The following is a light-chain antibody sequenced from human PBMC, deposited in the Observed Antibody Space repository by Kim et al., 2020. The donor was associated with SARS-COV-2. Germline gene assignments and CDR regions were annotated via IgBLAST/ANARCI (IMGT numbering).Light chain of an antibody. CDR3: QSYDSSLSGRV. J-gene: IGLJ3*02. CDR2: GNS. V-gene: IGLV1-40*01. Sequence: ISCTGSSSNIGAGYDVHWYQQLRGTAPKLLVYGNSNRPAGVPDRFSGSKSGTSASLAITGLQAEDEADYYCQSYDSSLSGRVFGGGTQLTVL. CDR1: SSNIGAGYD.